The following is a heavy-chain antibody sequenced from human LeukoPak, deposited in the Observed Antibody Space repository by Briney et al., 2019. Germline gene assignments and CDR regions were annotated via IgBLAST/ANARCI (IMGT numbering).Heavy chain of an antibody. J-gene: IGHJ6*02. CDR2: ISYDGSNK. CDR1: GFTFSSYG. CDR3: ARGAAAGMFRDYYYGMDV. Sequence: GRSLRLSCAASGFTFSSYGMHWVRQAPGKGLEWVAVISYDGSNKYYADSVKGRFTISRDNSKNTLYLQMNSLRAEDTAVYYCARGAAAGMFRDYYYGMDVWGQGTTVTVSS. V-gene: IGHV3-30*03. D-gene: IGHD6-13*01.